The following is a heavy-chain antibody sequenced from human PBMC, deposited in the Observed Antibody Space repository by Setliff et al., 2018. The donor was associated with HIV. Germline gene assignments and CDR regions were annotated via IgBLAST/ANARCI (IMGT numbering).Heavy chain of an antibody. V-gene: IGHV4-4*07. CDR1: GDSITSHY. J-gene: IGHJ6*03. Sequence: PSETLSLTCTVSGDSITSHYWSWIRQPAGKGLEWIGRIYSSGRTTYNPSLKSRFTTALDTSRNEVSLKVSSVAAADTAVYYCARDGSGSSYYYYYMDVWGKGTTVTVSS. CDR3: ARDGSGSSYYYYYMDV. D-gene: IGHD3-10*01. CDR2: IYSSGRT.